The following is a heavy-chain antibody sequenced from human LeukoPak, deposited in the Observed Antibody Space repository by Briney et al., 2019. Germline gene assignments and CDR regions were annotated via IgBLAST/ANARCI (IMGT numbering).Heavy chain of an antibody. Sequence: GGSLRLSCAASGFTASSNYMSWVRQAPGKGLEWVSVIYSGGSTYYADSVKGRFTISRDNSKNTLYLQMNSLRAEDTAVYYCARSRHCSSTSCHGFPLLFDYWGQGTLVTVSS. V-gene: IGHV3-66*01. J-gene: IGHJ4*02. CDR1: GFTASSNY. D-gene: IGHD2-2*01. CDR2: IYSGGST. CDR3: ARSRHCSSTSCHGFPLLFDY.